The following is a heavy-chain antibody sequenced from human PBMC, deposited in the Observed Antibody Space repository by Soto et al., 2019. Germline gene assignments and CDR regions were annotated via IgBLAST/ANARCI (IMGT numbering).Heavy chain of an antibody. CDR2: ISGSGGST. CDR3: EKGIIAARPIEAFDI. Sequence: GGAVTFTKTASGFTFSSYAMSWVRQAPGEGLEWVSAISGSGGSTYYADSVKGRFTISRDNSKNTLYLQMNSLRAEDTAVYYCEKGIIAARPIEAFDIWRQGTTV. D-gene: IGHD6-6*01. CDR1: GFTFSSYA. J-gene: IGHJ3*02. V-gene: IGHV3-23*01.